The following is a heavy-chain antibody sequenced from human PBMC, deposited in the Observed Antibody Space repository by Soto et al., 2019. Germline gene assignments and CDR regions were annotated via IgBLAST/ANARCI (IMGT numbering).Heavy chain of an antibody. CDR3: ARDGRAGKPYYDFWSGYYSYYYYGMDV. CDR2: ISYDGSNK. J-gene: IGHJ6*02. D-gene: IGHD3-3*01. CDR1: GFTFSSYA. Sequence: SLRLSFAASGFTFSSYAMHWVRQAPGKGLEWVAVISYDGSNKYYADSVKGRFTISRDNSKNTLYLQMNSLRAEDTAVYYCARDGRAGKPYYDFWSGYYSYYYYGMDVWGQGTTVTVPS. V-gene: IGHV3-30-3*01.